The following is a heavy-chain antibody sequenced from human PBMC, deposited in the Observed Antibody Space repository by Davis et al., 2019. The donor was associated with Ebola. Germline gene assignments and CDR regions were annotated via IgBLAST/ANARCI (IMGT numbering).Heavy chain of an antibody. V-gene: IGHV3-21*01. J-gene: IGHJ4*02. CDR2: ISSTSYYI. D-gene: IGHD3-3*01. CDR1: GFTFSSYS. CDR3: ACTIFGVVSSFDY. Sequence: GESLKTPCAASGFTFSSYSMNWVRQAPGKGLEWVSSISSTSYYIYYADSLKGRFTISRDNAKNSVYLQMNSLRADDTAVYYCACTIFGVVSSFDYWGQGSLVTVSS.